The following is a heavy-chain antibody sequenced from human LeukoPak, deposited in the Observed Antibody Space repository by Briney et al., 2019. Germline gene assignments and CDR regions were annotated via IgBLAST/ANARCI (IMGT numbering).Heavy chain of an antibody. V-gene: IGHV7-4-1*02. J-gene: IGHJ4*02. CDR1: GYTFTSYA. CDR3: ARDPIVGATSGFDY. CDR2: INTNTGNP. D-gene: IGHD1-26*01. Sequence: GASVKVSCKASGYTFTSYAMNWVRQAPGQGLEWMGWINTNTGNPTYAQGFTGRFVFSLDTSVSTAYLQISSLKAEDTAVYYCARDPIVGATSGFDYWGQGTLVTVSS.